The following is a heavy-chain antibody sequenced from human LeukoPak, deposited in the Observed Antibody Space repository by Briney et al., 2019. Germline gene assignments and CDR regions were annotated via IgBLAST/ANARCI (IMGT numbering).Heavy chain of an antibody. J-gene: IGHJ3*02. CDR1: GFTFDDYG. V-gene: IGHV3-20*01. Sequence: GGSLRLFCAPSGFTFDDYGMSWVRQAPGKGLEWVSGINWNGGNTGYADSVEGLFNLSRDNAKNTLYLQMNILRAEDTALYDCARGWELNDAFDIWGQGTMGTVSS. CDR2: INWNGGNT. D-gene: IGHD1-26*01. CDR3: ARGWELNDAFDI.